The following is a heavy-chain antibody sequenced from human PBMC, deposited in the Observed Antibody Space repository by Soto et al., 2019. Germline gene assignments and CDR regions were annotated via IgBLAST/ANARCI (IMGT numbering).Heavy chain of an antibody. CDR3: GRDPYSGARYYLDL. CDR1: GYTFTGYY. D-gene: IGHD1-26*01. V-gene: IGHV1-2*04. J-gene: IGHJ4*02. Sequence: ASVKVSCKASGYTFTGYYMHWVRQAPGQGLEWMGWINPNSGGTNYAQKFQGWVTMTRDTSISTAYMEMKSLRAEDTAVYYCGRDPYSGARYYLDLWGQGTQVTVSS. CDR2: INPNSGGT.